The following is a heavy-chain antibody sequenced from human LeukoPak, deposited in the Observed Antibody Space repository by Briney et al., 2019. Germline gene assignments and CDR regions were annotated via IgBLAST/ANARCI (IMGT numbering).Heavy chain of an antibody. CDR2: IYTSGST. V-gene: IGHV4-4*08. J-gene: IGHJ4*02. CDR3: ARSGRGYSYGPTYYFDY. CDR1: GGSISSYY. D-gene: IGHD5-18*01. Sequence: KASETLSLTCTVSGGSISSYYWSWIRQPPGKGLEWIGYIYTSGSTNYNPSLKSRVTISVDTSKNQFSLKLRSVTAADTAVYYCARSGRGYSYGPTYYFDYWGQGTLVTVSS.